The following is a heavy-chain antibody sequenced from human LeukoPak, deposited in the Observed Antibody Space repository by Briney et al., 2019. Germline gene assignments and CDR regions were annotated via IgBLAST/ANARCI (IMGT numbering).Heavy chain of an antibody. D-gene: IGHD3-10*01. CDR3: AKVIWFGELSGFDP. Sequence: GGSLRLSCAASGFTFSSYAMSWVRQAPGKGLKWVSAISGSGGSTYYADSVKGRFTISRDNSKNTLYLQMNSLRAEDTAVYYCAKVIWFGELSGFDPWGQGTLVTVSS. V-gene: IGHV3-23*01. J-gene: IGHJ5*02. CDR1: GFTFSSYA. CDR2: ISGSGGST.